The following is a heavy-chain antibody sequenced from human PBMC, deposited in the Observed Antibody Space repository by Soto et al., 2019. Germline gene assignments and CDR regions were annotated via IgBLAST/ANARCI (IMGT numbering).Heavy chain of an antibody. Sequence: EVQLLESGGGVVQPGGSLRLSCAASGFTFSSYAMSWVRQAPGKGLEWVSAISGSGGSTYYADSVKGRFTISRDNSKNTLYLQMNSLRAEDTAVYYCAKDAPYYDILTGYTEYFQHWGQGTLVTVSS. D-gene: IGHD3-9*01. V-gene: IGHV3-23*01. CDR3: AKDAPYYDILTGYTEYFQH. J-gene: IGHJ1*01. CDR1: GFTFSSYA. CDR2: ISGSGGST.